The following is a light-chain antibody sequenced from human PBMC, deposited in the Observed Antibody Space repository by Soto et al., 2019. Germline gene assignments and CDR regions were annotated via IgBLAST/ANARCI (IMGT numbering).Light chain of an antibody. J-gene: IGKJ5*01. CDR3: QQPGDSPIT. Sequence: ETVFTQSPGTLSLSRGARATLSCRASQSVSRNNLVWYQKRPGQHPRILIYGASSRATGIPDRFSGIVSGTDFSLTLRRLETEDCAVYDGQQPGDSPITFCPLTRLEIK. CDR2: GAS. V-gene: IGKV3-20*01. CDR1: QSVSRNN.